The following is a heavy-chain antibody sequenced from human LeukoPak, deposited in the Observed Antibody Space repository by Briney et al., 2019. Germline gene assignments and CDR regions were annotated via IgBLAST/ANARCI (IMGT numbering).Heavy chain of an antibody. J-gene: IGHJ4*02. V-gene: IGHV2-5*01. CDR1: GFSLSTRGGG. CDR3: AHSPAYGSGNWY. Sequence: ESGPTLVKLTQTLTLTCTFAGFSLSTRGGGVGWTRQPPGKALEWLALIYWYDDKRYSPSLKSTLTITKYTSKNQVVLTMTNMDPVDTATYYCAHSPAYGSGNWYWGQGTLVTVSS. D-gene: IGHD3-10*01. CDR2: IYWYDDK.